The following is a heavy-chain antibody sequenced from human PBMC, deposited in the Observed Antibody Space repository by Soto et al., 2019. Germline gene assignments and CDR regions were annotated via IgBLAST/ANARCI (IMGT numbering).Heavy chain of an antibody. V-gene: IGHV4-4*02. J-gene: IGHJ6*02. CDR2: IYHSGST. CDR1: GGSISSSNW. Sequence: QVQLQESGPGLVKPSGTLSLTCAVSGGSISSSNWWSWVRQPPGKGLEWIGEIYHSGSTNYNPSLKSRVTSSVDKSKNQFSLKLNSVTAADTAVYYCARVSGSYYYGMDVWGQGTTVTVSS. CDR3: ARVSGSYYYGMDV.